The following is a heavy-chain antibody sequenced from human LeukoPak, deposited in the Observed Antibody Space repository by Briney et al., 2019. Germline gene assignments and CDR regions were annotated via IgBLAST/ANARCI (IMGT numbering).Heavy chain of an antibody. V-gene: IGHV3-30*02. CDR1: GFTFSSYG. J-gene: IGHJ4*02. Sequence: GGSLGLSCAASGFTFSSYGMHWVRQAPGKGLEWVAFIRYDGSNKYYADSVKGRFTISRDNSKNTLYLQMNSLRAEDTAVYYCAKDVVVVVPAASDYFDYWGQGTLVTVSS. D-gene: IGHD2-2*01. CDR3: AKDVVVVVPAASDYFDY. CDR2: IRYDGSNK.